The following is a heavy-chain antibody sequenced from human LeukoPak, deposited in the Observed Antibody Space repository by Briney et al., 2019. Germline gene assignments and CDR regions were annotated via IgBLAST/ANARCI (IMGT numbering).Heavy chain of an antibody. CDR1: GGSISSGGYY. Sequence: PSETLSLTCTVSGGSISSGGYYWSWIRQHPGKGLEWIGYIYYSGSTYYNPSLKSRVTISVDTSKNQFSLKLSSVTAADTAVYYCARDCGRSGSYLNWFDPWGQGTLVTVSP. D-gene: IGHD1-26*01. CDR3: ARDCGRSGSYLNWFDP. V-gene: IGHV4-31*03. CDR2: IYYSGST. J-gene: IGHJ5*02.